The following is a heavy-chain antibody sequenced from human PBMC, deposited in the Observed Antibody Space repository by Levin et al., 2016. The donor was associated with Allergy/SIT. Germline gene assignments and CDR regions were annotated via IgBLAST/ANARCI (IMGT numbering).Heavy chain of an antibody. CDR3: ARHNDCSTSKCFMSWFDP. D-gene: IGHD4-11*01. CDR2: ISDSESP. V-gene: IGHV4-39*01. Sequence: WIRQPPGKGLEWIGSISDSESPYYSPPLYSRVTMSVDMAKRQVSLNLASVTAEDTAVYYCARHNDCSTSKCFMSWFDPWGQGILVTVSS. J-gene: IGHJ5*02.